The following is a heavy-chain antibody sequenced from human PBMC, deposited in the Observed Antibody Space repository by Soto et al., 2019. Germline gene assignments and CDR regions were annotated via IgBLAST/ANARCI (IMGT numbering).Heavy chain of an antibody. Sequence: TLSLTCTVSGASLSQGGFSWSWIRQSPGKGRDWTRDISPLVSTYSHPSFNSRLTMSIDRTRNQFSLKLSSVTAADMAVYYGANGDLHSSPDDGGQ. CDR3: ANGDLHSSPDD. V-gene: IGHV4-30-2*06. CDR1: GASLSQGGFS. D-gene: IGHD2-15*01. CDR2: ISPLVST. J-gene: IGHJ4*02.